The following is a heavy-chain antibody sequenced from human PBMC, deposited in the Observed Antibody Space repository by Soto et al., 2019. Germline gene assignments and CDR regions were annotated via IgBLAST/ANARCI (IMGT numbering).Heavy chain of an antibody. V-gene: IGHV3-9*01. J-gene: IGHJ1*01. CDR1: VFTFDDYA. CDR3: LKAESINWYSGHFRH. CDR2: INWNSGSI. Sequence: GGSLRLSCAASVFTFDDYAMHWVRQVPGKGLGWVSGINWNSGSIGYGGSVKGRFSISRYNGKNSLHLQMNRLSAEDPAFYYCLKAESINWYSGHFRHWGQGTMVTLYS. D-gene: IGHD6-13*01.